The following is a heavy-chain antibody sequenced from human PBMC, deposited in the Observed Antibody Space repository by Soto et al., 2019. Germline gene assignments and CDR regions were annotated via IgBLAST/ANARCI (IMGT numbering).Heavy chain of an antibody. CDR2: IYYIGST. CDR3: ARDLQYSRLFYGMDV. D-gene: IGHD6-13*01. CDR1: GASISSGGYF. J-gene: IGHJ6*02. Sequence: SETLSLTCTVSGASISSGGYFWSWVRQHPGKGLEWIGYIYYIGSTYYNPSLKSRVTISVDTSKNQFSLKLTSVTAADTAVYYCARDLQYSRLFYGMDVWGQGTTVTVSS. V-gene: IGHV4-31*03.